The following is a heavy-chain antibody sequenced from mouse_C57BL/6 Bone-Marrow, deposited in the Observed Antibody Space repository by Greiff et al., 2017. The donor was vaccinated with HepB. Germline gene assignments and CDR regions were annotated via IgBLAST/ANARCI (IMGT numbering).Heavy chain of an antibody. CDR1: GFTFSSYA. D-gene: IGHD2-4*01. V-gene: IGHV5-4*01. CDR2: ISDGGSYT. J-gene: IGHJ4*01. CDR3: ARDHYDYDDAMDY. Sequence: EVKLMESGGGLVKPGGSLKLSCAASGFTFSSYAMSWVRQTPEKRLEWVATISDGGSYTYYPDNVKGRFTISRDNAKNNLYLQMSHLKSEDTAMYYCARDHYDYDDAMDYWGQGTSVTVSS.